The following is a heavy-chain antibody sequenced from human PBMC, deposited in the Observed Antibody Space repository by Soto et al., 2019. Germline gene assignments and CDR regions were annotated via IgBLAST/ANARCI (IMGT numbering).Heavy chain of an antibody. CDR2: ISYEGSNK. D-gene: IGHD6-13*01. CDR3: AKSPSAAGTGGDFDI. CDR1: GFTFSSYG. Sequence: QVQLVESGGGVVQPGRSLRLSCADSGFTFSSYGIHWARHAPGNGMEWVAVISYEGSNKYYADSVKGRFTIFRDNFKNTLYLQMDILRTADMVVYYFAKSPSAAGTGGDFDIWGQGTMVTVS. V-gene: IGHV3-30*18. J-gene: IGHJ3*02.